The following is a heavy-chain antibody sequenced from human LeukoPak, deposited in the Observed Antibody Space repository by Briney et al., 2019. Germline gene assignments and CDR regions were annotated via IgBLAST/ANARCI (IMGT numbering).Heavy chain of an antibody. J-gene: IGHJ4*02. CDR3: ARNRDGYNSFDY. D-gene: IGHD5-24*01. V-gene: IGHV4-34*01. CDR1: GGSFSGYY. CDR2: INHRGNS. Sequence: SETLSLTCTAYGGSFSGYYWSWIRQALGKGLEWIGEINHRGNSKYNPSLKSRVTISVDTSKNEFSLKLSSVTAADTAVYYCARNRDGYNSFDYWGQGTLVTVSS.